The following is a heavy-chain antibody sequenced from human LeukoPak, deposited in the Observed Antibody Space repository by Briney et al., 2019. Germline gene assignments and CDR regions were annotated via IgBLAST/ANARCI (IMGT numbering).Heavy chain of an antibody. CDR1: GFTFSSYS. CDR2: ISSSSSYI. Sequence: GGSLRLSCAASGFTFSSYSMNWVRQAPGKGLEWVSSISSSSSYIYYADSVKGRFTISRDNAKNSLYLQMNSLRAEDTAVYYCAREVRAARPDWYYYYYMDVWGKGTTVTVSS. J-gene: IGHJ6*03. D-gene: IGHD6-6*01. CDR3: AREVRAARPDWYYYYYMDV. V-gene: IGHV3-21*01.